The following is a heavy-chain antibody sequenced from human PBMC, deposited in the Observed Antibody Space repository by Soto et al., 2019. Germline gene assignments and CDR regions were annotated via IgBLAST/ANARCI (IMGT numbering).Heavy chain of an antibody. V-gene: IGHV3-23*01. CDR1: GFTFSSYG. CDR3: AKIPVKDTVAATGHFDY. J-gene: IGHJ4*02. Sequence: GGSLRLSCAASGFTFSSYGMHWVRQAPGKGLEWVSAISGGGSSTYYADSVKGRFTISRDNSKNTLYLQMNSLRAEDTAVYYCAKIPVKDTVAATGHFDYWGQGTLVTVSS. CDR2: ISGGGSST. D-gene: IGHD2-15*01.